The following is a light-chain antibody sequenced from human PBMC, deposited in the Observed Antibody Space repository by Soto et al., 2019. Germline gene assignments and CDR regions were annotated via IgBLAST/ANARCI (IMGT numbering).Light chain of an antibody. CDR1: SSDVAAYNY. CDR2: DVS. J-gene: IGLJ1*01. Sequence: QSALTQPASVSGSPGQSITISCTGTSSDVAAYNYVSWYQQHPGKAPKLMIHDVSNRPSGVSNRFSGSKSGNTASLTICGLQAEDEADYYCSSYTSSSTPYVFGTGTKLTVL. CDR3: SSYTSSSTPYV. V-gene: IGLV2-14*03.